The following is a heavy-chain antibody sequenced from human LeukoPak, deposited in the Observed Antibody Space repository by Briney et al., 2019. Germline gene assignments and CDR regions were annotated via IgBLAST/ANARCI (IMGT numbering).Heavy chain of an antibody. Sequence: PGRSLRLSCAASGFTFSSYGMHWVRQAPGKGLEWVAVIWYDGSNKYYADSVKGRFTISRDNSKNTLYLQMNSLRAEDTAVYYCARSLGSYGPFDYWGQGTLVTVSS. CDR2: IWYDGSNK. V-gene: IGHV3-33*01. D-gene: IGHD1-26*01. CDR3: ARSLGSYGPFDY. CDR1: GFTFSSYG. J-gene: IGHJ4*02.